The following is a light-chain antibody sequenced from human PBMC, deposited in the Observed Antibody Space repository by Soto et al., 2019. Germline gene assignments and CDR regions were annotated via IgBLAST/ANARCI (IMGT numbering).Light chain of an antibody. V-gene: IGLV1-44*01. CDR3: AAWDGSLNNVL. Sequence: QSVLTQPPSASGTPGQRVTISWSGSGSSIGTNTVNWYRQLPGTAPKLLIYGDNQRPSGVPDRFSGSKSGTSASLAISGLQSEDEADYYCAAWDGSLNNVLFGGGTKLTVL. CDR2: GDN. J-gene: IGLJ2*01. CDR1: GSSIGTNT.